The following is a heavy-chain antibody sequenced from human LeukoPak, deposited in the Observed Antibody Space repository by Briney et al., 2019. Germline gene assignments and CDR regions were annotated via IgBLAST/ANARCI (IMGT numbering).Heavy chain of an antibody. CDR1: GFTFSSYA. CDR3: AKVPGPLIRFTNFDY. Sequence: GGSLRLSCAASGFTFSSYAMSWVRQAPGKGRGWVSAISGSGGSTYYADSVKGRFTISRDNSKNTPCLQMNSLRAEDTAVYYCAKVPGPLIRFTNFDYWGQGTLVTVFS. CDR2: ISGSGGST. V-gene: IGHV3-23*01. J-gene: IGHJ4*02. D-gene: IGHD3-3*01.